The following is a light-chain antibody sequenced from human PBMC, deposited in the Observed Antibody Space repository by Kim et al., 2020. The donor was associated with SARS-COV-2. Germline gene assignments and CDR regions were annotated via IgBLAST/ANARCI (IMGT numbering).Light chain of an antibody. CDR2: YDS. CDR3: QVWDSSSDHRVV. Sequence: PGKTARVSCGGKSIGSKSVPWYQQRSGQAPVLVIYYDSDRPSGIPERFSGSNSGNTATLTISRVEAGDEADYYCQVWDSSSDHRVVFGGGTKVTVL. V-gene: IGLV3-21*04. CDR1: SIGSKS. J-gene: IGLJ2*01.